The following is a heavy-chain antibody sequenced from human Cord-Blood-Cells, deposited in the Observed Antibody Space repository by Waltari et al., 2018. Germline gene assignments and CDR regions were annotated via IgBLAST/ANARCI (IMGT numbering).Heavy chain of an antibody. CDR1: GGSFSCYY. D-gene: IGHD3-10*01. V-gene: IGHV4-34*01. Sequence: QVQLQQWGAGLLKPSETLSLTCAVYGGSFSCYYCSWNRHPPGKGLEWIGEINHSGSNNYNPALKSRVTISVDTSKNQVSLKLSSVTAADTAVYYCATGDYWGQGTLVTVSS. J-gene: IGHJ4*02. CDR3: ATGDY. CDR2: INHSGSN.